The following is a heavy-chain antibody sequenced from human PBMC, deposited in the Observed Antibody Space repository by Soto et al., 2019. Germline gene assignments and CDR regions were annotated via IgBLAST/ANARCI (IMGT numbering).Heavy chain of an antibody. CDR3: AHSVVAGLGYYFDY. Sequence: QITLKESGPTLVKPTQTLTLTCTFSGFSLSSTRVAVDWIRQPPGKALEWLALIHWDDDKRYSPFLKSRLTITKDTSKNQVVLTMTNMDPVDTATYYCAHSVVAGLGYYFDYWGQGTLVTVSS. V-gene: IGHV2-5*02. CDR1: GFSLSSTRVA. J-gene: IGHJ4*02. D-gene: IGHD6-19*01. CDR2: IHWDDDK.